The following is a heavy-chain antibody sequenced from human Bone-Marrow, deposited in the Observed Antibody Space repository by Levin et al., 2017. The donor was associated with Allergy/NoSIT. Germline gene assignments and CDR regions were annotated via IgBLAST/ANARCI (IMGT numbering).Heavy chain of an antibody. J-gene: IGHJ3*02. V-gene: IGHV4-39*01. D-gene: IGHD2-2*01. Sequence: SQTLSLTCTVSGGSISSSSYYWGWIRQPPGKGLEWIGSIYYSGSTYYNPSLKSRVTISVDTSKNQFSLKLSSVTAADTAVYYCARRKVPPHDAIDIWGQGTMVTVSS. CDR2: IYYSGST. CDR3: ARRKVPPHDAIDI. CDR1: GGSISSSSYY.